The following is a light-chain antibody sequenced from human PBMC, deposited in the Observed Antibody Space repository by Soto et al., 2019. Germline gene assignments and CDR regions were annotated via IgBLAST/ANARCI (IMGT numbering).Light chain of an antibody. CDR1: QSISSY. Sequence: DIQMTQSPSSLSASVGARVTITCRASQSISSYLNWYHHKPGKAPKLLIYAASSLQSGVPSRFSGSGSGTDFTLTISRLQPEDFATYYCQQTYTTPPGTFGQGTKVEIE. CDR3: QQTYTTPPGT. J-gene: IGKJ1*01. CDR2: AAS. V-gene: IGKV1-39*01.